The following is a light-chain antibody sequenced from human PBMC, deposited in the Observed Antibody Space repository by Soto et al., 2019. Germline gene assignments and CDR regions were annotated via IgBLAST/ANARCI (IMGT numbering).Light chain of an antibody. CDR1: QNINTN. V-gene: IGKV3-15*01. CDR2: HTS. Sequence: EIEMTQSPATLSLSPGERATLSCRASQNINTNLAWYQQSPGRAPRLFIYHTSTRATGIPDRFSGSGSGTEFTLIISSLQSEDFALYYCQQYTVWPFTFGGGTRVEIK. CDR3: QQYTVWPFT. J-gene: IGKJ4*01.